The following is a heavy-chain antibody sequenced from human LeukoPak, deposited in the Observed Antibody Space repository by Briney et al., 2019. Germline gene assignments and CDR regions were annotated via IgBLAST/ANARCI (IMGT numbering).Heavy chain of an antibody. D-gene: IGHD1-7*01. Sequence: SVKVSCKASGGTFGIYGMSWVRQAPGQGLEWMGGIIPMYRTPTYAERFQGRVTITTDDSTSTVYMELSSLRSEDTAVYYCARGATGTTFYHWFDPWGQGTLITVSS. CDR1: GGTFGIYG. V-gene: IGHV1-69*05. CDR3: ARGATGTTFYHWFDP. CDR2: IIPMYRTP. J-gene: IGHJ5*02.